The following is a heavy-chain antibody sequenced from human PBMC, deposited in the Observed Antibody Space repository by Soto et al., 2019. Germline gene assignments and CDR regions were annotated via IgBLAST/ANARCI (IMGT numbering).Heavy chain of an antibody. J-gene: IGHJ5*02. V-gene: IGHV4-59*01. CDR1: GGSISSYY. D-gene: IGHD3-10*01. CDR2: IYYNGST. Sequence: SETLSLTCTVSGGSISSYYWSWIRQPPGKGLEWIGYIYYNGSTTYKPSLRSRITISVDTSKNQFSLKLSSVTAADTAVYYCATKQVWYPYNWFDPWGQGT. CDR3: ATKQVWYPYNWFDP.